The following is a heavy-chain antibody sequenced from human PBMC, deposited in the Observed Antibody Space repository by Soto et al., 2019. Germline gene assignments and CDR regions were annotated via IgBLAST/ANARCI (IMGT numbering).Heavy chain of an antibody. J-gene: IGHJ4*02. CDR2: ISYDGSNK. Sequence: GGSLRLSCAASGFTCSSYAMHWVRQAPGKGLEWVAVISYDGSNKYYADSVKGRFTISRDNSKNTLYLQMNSLRAEDTAVYYCARDYYDSSGYYRHQFDYWGQGTLVTVSS. V-gene: IGHV3-30-3*01. CDR3: ARDYYDSSGYYRHQFDY. D-gene: IGHD3-22*01. CDR1: GFTCSSYA.